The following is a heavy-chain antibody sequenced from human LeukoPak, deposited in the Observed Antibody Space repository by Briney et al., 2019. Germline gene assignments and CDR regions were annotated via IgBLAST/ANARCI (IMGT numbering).Heavy chain of an antibody. CDR3: TRQRGSYGGYDHDAFNI. Sequence: SETLSLTCAVSGGSISTYYWSWIRQPPGKGLEWIGYFYYSGSTNYKPSLKSRVSISVDTAKNQFSLKLSSVTAADTAVYYCTRQRGSYGGYDHDAFNIWGQGTMVTVSS. J-gene: IGHJ3*02. CDR1: GGSISTYY. D-gene: IGHD5-12*01. V-gene: IGHV4-59*08. CDR2: FYYSGST.